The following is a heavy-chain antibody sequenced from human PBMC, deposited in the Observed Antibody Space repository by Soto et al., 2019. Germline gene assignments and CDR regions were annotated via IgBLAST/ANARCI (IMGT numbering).Heavy chain of an antibody. V-gene: IGHV3-30*03. Sequence: SLRLSCAASGFTFSSYGMHWVRQAPGKGLEWVAVISYDGSNKYYADSVKGRFTISRDNSKNSLYLQMNSLRAEDTAVYYCARDGGMVRGAQNYYYGMDVWGQGTTVTVSS. D-gene: IGHD3-10*01. J-gene: IGHJ6*02. CDR2: ISYDGSNK. CDR1: GFTFSSYG. CDR3: ARDGGMVRGAQNYYYGMDV.